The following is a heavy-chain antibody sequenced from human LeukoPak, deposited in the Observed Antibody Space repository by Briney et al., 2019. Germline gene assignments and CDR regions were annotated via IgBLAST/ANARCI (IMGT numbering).Heavy chain of an antibody. D-gene: IGHD3-10*01. CDR1: GGSIRGYY. V-gene: IGHV4-59*01. CDR2: IYSSGST. Sequence: SETLSLTCNVSGGSIRGYYWSWIRRPPGKGLEWIGYIYSSGSTNYNPSLKSRVTMSVDTSKNQFSLKVSSVTAADTAVYYCARVFDSGSQAYFYYMDVWGKGTTVTISS. CDR3: ARVFDSGSQAYFYYMDV. J-gene: IGHJ6*03.